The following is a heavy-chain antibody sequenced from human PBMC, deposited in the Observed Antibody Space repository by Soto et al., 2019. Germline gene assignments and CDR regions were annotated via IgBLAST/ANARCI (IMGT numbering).Heavy chain of an antibody. CDR3: ARTYDSSGYSGH. J-gene: IGHJ1*01. D-gene: IGHD3-22*01. CDR2: INASGGST. Sequence: QVELVQSGAEVKKPGSSVKVSCNASGYTFTSYYMHWVRQAPGQGLEWMGIINASGGSTSYEQKCQRRDSMTRDTSTSTVYMELSILRSEDTAVYYRARTYDSSGYSGHWGQGTLVTVSS. V-gene: IGHV1-46*01. CDR1: GYTFTSYY.